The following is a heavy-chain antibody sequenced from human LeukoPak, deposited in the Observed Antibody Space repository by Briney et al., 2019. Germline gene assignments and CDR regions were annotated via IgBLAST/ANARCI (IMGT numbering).Heavy chain of an antibody. CDR1: GYSISSGYY. CDR2: IYHSGST. D-gene: IGHD6-19*01. Sequence: SETLSLTCTVSGYSISSGYYWGWIRQPPGKGLEWIGSIYHSGSTYYNPSLKSRVTISVDTSKNQSSLKLSSVTAADTAVYYCARGIAVAGMADYWGQGTLVTVSS. V-gene: IGHV4-38-2*02. J-gene: IGHJ4*02. CDR3: ARGIAVAGMADY.